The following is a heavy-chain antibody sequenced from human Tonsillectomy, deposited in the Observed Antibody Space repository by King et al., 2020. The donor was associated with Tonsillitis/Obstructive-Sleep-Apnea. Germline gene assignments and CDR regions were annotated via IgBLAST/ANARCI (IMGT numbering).Heavy chain of an antibody. V-gene: IGHV3-21*01. CDR1: GFTFSNYS. Sequence: QLVQSGGGLVKPGGSLRLSCAASGFTFSNYSMNWVRQAPGKGLEWVSSISGSSRYIYYRDSVKGRFTISRDNAKNSLYLQMNSLRAEDTAVYYCARDSSPVEWLLFDAFDIWGQGTMVTV. D-gene: IGHD3-3*01. CDR3: ARDSSPVEWLLFDAFDI. CDR2: ISGSSRYI. J-gene: IGHJ3*02.